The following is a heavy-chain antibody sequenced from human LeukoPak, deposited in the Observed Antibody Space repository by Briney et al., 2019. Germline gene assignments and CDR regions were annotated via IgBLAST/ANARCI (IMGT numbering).Heavy chain of an antibody. J-gene: IGHJ4*02. D-gene: IGHD2/OR15-2a*01. CDR2: ISNSGGNT. V-gene: IGHV3-23*01. Sequence: PGGSLGLSCAAFGFPFSASAVSWVRQAPGKGLEWVSTISNSGGNTYYANSVRGRFTISRDNSKNTLFLQLNSLRAEDTAVYYCAKASNTLDYWGQGTLVTVSS. CDR1: GFPFSASA. CDR3: AKASNTLDY.